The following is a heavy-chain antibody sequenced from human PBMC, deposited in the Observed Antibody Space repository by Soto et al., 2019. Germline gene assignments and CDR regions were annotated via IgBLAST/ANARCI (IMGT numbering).Heavy chain of an antibody. Sequence: PSETLSLTCAVYGGSFSGYYWSWIRQPPGKGLEWIGEINHSGSTNYNPSLKSRVTISVDTSKNQFSLKLSSVTAADTAVYYCARSEGIFGVVPALYYFDYWGQGTLVT. V-gene: IGHV4-34*01. CDR1: GGSFSGYY. CDR3: ARSEGIFGVVPALYYFDY. D-gene: IGHD3-3*02. CDR2: INHSGST. J-gene: IGHJ4*02.